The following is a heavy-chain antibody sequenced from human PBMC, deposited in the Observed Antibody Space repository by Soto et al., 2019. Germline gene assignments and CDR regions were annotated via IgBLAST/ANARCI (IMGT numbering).Heavy chain of an antibody. J-gene: IGHJ4*02. CDR2: ISGSDDST. CDR3: AKRSSSSTFDY. Sequence: EVQLLESGGGLVQPGESLRLSCAASGFTFSSYAMSWVRQAPGKGLEWVSVISGSDDSTYYADSVKGRFTSSRDNSKNTLYLQMNRLRAEDTAVYYCAKRSSSSTFDYWGQGTLVTVSS. CDR1: GFTFSSYA. D-gene: IGHD6-6*01. V-gene: IGHV3-23*01.